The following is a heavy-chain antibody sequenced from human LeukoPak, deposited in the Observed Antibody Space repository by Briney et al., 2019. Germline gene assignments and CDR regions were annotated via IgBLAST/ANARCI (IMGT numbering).Heavy chain of an antibody. CDR2: ISSSGSDT. D-gene: IGHD1-14*01. V-gene: IGHV3-23*01. J-gene: IGHJ6*02. CDR1: GFTFSNYA. Sequence: GGSLRLSCAASGFTFSNYAMSWVRQAPGKGLEWVSAISSSGSDTYYADSVKGRFTISRDNSKNTLYLQMNSLRAEDTAVYYCARGDGTYYYYAMDVWGQGTTVTVSS. CDR3: ARGDGTYYYYAMDV.